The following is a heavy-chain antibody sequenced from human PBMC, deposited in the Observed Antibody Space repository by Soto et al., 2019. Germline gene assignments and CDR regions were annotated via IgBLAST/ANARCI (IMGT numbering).Heavy chain of an antibody. D-gene: IGHD3-10*01. V-gene: IGHV4-34*01. J-gene: IGHJ6*03. Sequence: SETLSLTCAVYGGSFIGDYWSWIRQPPGKGLEWIGEINHSGSTNYNPSLKSRVTISVGTSKNQFSLKLSSVTAADTAVYYCARGPGEVRAYYYYYMDVWGKGTTVTVSS. CDR3: ARGPGEVRAYYYYYMDV. CDR1: GGSFIGDY. CDR2: INHSGST.